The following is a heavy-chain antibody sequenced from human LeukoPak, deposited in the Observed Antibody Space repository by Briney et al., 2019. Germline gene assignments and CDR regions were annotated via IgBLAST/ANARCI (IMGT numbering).Heavy chain of an antibody. CDR1: GFTFDDYA. J-gene: IGHJ4*02. CDR2: ISWNSGSI. D-gene: IGHD3-22*01. CDR3: AKDIGHGGSGYFDY. Sequence: PGRSLRLSCAASGFTFDDYAMHWVRQAPGKGLEWVSGISWNSGSIGYADSVKGRFTISRDNAKNSLYLQMNSLRAEDMALYYCAKDIGHGGSGYFDYWGQGTLVTVSS. V-gene: IGHV3-9*03.